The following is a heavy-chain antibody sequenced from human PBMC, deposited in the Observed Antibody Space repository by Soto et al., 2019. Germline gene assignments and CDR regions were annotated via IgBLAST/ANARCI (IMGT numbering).Heavy chain of an antibody. Sequence: SVKVSCKASGGTFSSYAISWVRQAPGQGLEWKGGIIPIFGTANYAQKIQGRVTITADESTSTAYMELSILRSEDTAVYYCARGPIVVVPAAMVRWDDYFDYWGRG. J-gene: IGHJ4*02. V-gene: IGHV1-69*13. D-gene: IGHD2-2*01. CDR2: IIPIFGTA. CDR1: GGTFSSYA. CDR3: ARGPIVVVPAAMVRWDDYFDY.